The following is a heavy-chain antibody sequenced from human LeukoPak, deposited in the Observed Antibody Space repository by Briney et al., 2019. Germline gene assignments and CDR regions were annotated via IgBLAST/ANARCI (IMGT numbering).Heavy chain of an antibody. V-gene: IGHV4-39*01. CDR2: IYYSGST. CDR1: GGSISSSSYY. Sequence: SETLSLTCTVSGGSISSSSYYWGWIRQPPGKGLEWIGSIYYSGSTYYNPSLKSRVTISVDTSKNQFSLKLSSVTAADTAVYYRARLSYSSGWYYFDYWGQGTLVTVSS. J-gene: IGHJ4*02. D-gene: IGHD6-19*01. CDR3: ARLSYSSGWYYFDY.